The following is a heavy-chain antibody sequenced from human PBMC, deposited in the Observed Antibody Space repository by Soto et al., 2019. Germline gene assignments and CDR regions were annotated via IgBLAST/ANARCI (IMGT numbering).Heavy chain of an antibody. V-gene: IGHV1-69*13. CDR1: GGTFSSYA. J-gene: IGHJ4*02. D-gene: IGHD3-22*01. CDR3: ARGPTYYYDSSGYYRGRYFDY. Sequence: SVKVSCKASGGTFSSYAISWVRQAPGQGLEWMGGIIPIFGTATYAQKFQGRVTITADESTSTAYMELGSLRSEDTAVYYCARGPTYYYDSSGYYRGRYFDYWGQGTLVTVSS. CDR2: IIPIFGTA.